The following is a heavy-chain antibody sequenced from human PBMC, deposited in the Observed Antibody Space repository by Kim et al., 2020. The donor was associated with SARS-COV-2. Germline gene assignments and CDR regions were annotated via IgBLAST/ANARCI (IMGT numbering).Heavy chain of an antibody. J-gene: IGHJ5*02. V-gene: IGHV4-59*08. Sequence: LKSRVTIAVATTKNQFSLKLSSVTAADTAVYYCARQSRYCSSTSCSGFDPWGQGTLVTVSS. CDR3: ARQSRYCSSTSCSGFDP. D-gene: IGHD2-2*01.